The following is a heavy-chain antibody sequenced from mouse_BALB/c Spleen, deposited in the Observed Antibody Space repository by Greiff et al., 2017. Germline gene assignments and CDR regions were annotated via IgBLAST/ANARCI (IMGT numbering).Heavy chain of an antibody. CDR3: ARQRDYAMDY. CDR1: GFTFSSYT. Sequence: EVMLVESGGGLVQPGGSLKLSCAASGFTFSSYTMSWVRQTPEKRLEWVAYISNGGGSTYYPDTVKGRFTISRDNAKNTLYLQMSSLKSEDTAMYYCARQRDYAMDYWGQGTSVTVSS. CDR2: ISNGGGST. V-gene: IGHV5-12-2*01. J-gene: IGHJ4*01.